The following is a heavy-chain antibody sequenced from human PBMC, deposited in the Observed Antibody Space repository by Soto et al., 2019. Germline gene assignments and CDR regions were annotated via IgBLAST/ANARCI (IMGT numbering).Heavy chain of an antibody. J-gene: IGHJ4*02. D-gene: IGHD2-2*01. Sequence: GGSLRLSCAASGFTFSNSWMHWVRQVSGKGLEWVSRINADGTSTSYADSVKGRFTISRDNAKNTLYLHVNSLRAEETAVYYCVKVLARGVGVPRFYFDSWGQGALVTVSS. V-gene: IGHV3-74*01. CDR1: GFTFSNSW. CDR3: VKVLARGVGVPRFYFDS. CDR2: INADGTST.